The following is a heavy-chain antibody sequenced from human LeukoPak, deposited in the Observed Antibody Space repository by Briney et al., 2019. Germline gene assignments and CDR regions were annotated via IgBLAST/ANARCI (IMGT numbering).Heavy chain of an antibody. CDR2: IYYSGST. D-gene: IGHD3-9*01. J-gene: IGHJ4*02. CDR3: ARGKRYFDWLLQDY. CDR1: GGSVSDYY. Sequence: SSETLSLTCTVSGGSVSDYYWSWIRQPPGKGLEWIGYIYYSGSTNYNPSLKSRVTISVDTSKNQFSLKLSSVTAAATAVYYCARGKRYFDWLLQDYWGQGTLVTVSS. V-gene: IGHV4-59*02.